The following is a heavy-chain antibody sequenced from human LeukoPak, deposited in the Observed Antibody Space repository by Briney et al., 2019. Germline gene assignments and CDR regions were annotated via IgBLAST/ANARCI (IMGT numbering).Heavy chain of an antibody. CDR3: ARVSAGYYYYYYMDV. Sequence: GGSLRLSCAASGFTFDDYGMGWVRQAPGKGLEWVSGINWNGGSTGYADSVKGRFTISRDNAKNSLYLQMNSLRAEDTALYYCARVSAGYYYYYYMDVWGKGTTVTVSS. CDR2: INWNGGST. J-gene: IGHJ6*03. CDR1: GFTFDDYG. V-gene: IGHV3-20*04. D-gene: IGHD6-13*01.